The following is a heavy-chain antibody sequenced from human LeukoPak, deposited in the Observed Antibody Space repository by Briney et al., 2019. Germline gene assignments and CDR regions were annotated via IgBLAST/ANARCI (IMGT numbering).Heavy chain of an antibody. CDR3: ARVYIAAAGSLGASYYYYYYMDV. V-gene: IGHV1-18*04. J-gene: IGHJ6*03. D-gene: IGHD6-13*01. Sequence: ASVKVSCKASGYTFTGYYMHWVRQAPGQGLEWMGWISAYNGNTTYAQKLQGRVTMTTDTSTSTAYMELRSLRSDDTAVYYCARVYIAAAGSLGASYYYYYYMDVWGKGTTVTVSS. CDR1: GYTFTGYY. CDR2: ISAYNGNT.